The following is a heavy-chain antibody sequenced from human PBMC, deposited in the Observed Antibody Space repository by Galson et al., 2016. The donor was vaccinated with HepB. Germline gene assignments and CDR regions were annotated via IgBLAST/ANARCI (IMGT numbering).Heavy chain of an antibody. V-gene: IGHV3-48*01. Sequence: SLRLSCAASGFTFSRYSMNWVRQAPGKGLEWVSYISSSSSTIYSADSVKGRFTISRDNAKNSLYLQVNSLRAEDTAVYYCARDATSVLQPGSGMDVWGKGTTVTVSS. J-gene: IGHJ6*04. CDR1: GFTFSRYS. CDR3: ARDATSVLQPGSGMDV. CDR2: ISSSSSTI. D-gene: IGHD2-15*01.